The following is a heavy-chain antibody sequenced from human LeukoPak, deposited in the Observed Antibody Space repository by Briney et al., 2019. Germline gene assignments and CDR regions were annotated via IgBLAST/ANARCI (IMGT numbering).Heavy chain of an antibody. V-gene: IGHV1-46*01. CDR1: GYTFTSYY. CDR3: AREGVPAANSAEYFQH. D-gene: IGHD2-2*01. Sequence: GASVKLSCKASGYTFTSYYMHWVRQAPGQGLEWMGIINPSGGSTSYAQKFQGRVTMTRDTSTSTVYMELSSLRSEDTAVYYCAREGVPAANSAEYFQHWGQGTLVTVSS. CDR2: INPSGGST. J-gene: IGHJ1*01.